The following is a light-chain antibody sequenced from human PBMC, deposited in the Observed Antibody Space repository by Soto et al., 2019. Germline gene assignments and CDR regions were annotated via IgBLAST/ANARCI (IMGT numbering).Light chain of an antibody. CDR1: SSDVGGYNY. V-gene: IGLV2-14*03. CDR2: EVS. CDR3: TSFTSSSTWV. J-gene: IGLJ3*02. Sequence: QSVLTQPASVSGSPGQSITISCTGTSSDVGGYNYVSWFQQHPGKAPKLKIYEVSNRPSGVSNRFSGSKSGYTASLTISELPAEDEADYYCTSFTSSSTWVLGGGTK.